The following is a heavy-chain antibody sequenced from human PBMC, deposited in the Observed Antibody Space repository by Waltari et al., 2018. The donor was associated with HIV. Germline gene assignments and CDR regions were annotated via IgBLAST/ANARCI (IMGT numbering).Heavy chain of an antibody. J-gene: IGHJ3*02. V-gene: IGHV2-70*15. CDR2: IDWDDDK. Sequence: QVTLRESGPALVKPTQTLTLTCTFSGFSLSTSGMCVSWIRQPPGKALEWLARIDWDDDKYYSTSLKTRLTISKDTSKNQVVLTMTNMDPVDTATYYCARMTTGAGDGVVGNAFDIWGQGTMVTVSS. CDR1: GFSLSTSGMC. D-gene: IGHD1-1*01. CDR3: ARMTTGAGDGVVGNAFDI.